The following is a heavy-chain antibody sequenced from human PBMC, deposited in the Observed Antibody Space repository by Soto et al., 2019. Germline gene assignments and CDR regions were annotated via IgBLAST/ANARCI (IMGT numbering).Heavy chain of an antibody. V-gene: IGHV3-72*01. Sequence: PGASLRLSCAASGFTFSDRYMDWVRQAPGKGLEWVGRTKNKANSYTTEYAASVKGRFTISRDYSRDSVYLQMNSLKTDDTAVYYCTIEGAYPGPDFDYWGQGTLVTVS. CDR3: TIEGAYPGPDFDY. D-gene: IGHD3-16*01. J-gene: IGHJ4*02. CDR1: GFTFSDRY. CDR2: TKNKANSYTT.